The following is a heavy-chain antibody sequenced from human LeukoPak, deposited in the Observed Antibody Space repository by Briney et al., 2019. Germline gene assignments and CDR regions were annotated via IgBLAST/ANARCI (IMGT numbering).Heavy chain of an antibody. CDR1: GYTFTGYY. V-gene: IGHV1-2*06. D-gene: IGHD5-18*01. Sequence: ASVKVSCKASGYTFTGYYIHWVRQAPGLGLEWMGRINPNSGDTNYAQKFQGRVTMTRDTSISTVYMELGRLRSDDTAVFYCARGLGYNYGYMFHYWGQGTLVTVSS. J-gene: IGHJ4*02. CDR2: INPNSGDT. CDR3: ARGLGYNYGYMFHY.